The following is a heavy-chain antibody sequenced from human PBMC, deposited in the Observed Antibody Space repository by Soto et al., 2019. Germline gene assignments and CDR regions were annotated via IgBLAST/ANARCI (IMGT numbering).Heavy chain of an antibody. CDR2: INAGNGNT. CDR3: ARGSCGYSSGCRHNYFDY. J-gene: IGHJ4*02. CDR1: GYTFTNYA. D-gene: IGHD6-19*01. V-gene: IGHV1-3*01. Sequence: ASVKVSCKASGYTFTNYAIHWVRQALGQRLEWMGWINAGNGNTQYSQKFQGRVTIIRDTSASTAYMELSSLRSEDTAVYYCARGSCGYSSGCRHNYFDYWGQGTLVTVSS.